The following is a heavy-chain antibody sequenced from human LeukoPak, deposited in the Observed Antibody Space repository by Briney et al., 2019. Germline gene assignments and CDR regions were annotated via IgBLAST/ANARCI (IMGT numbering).Heavy chain of an antibody. D-gene: IGHD3-10*01. CDR3: ARGRLITMGHAYYYYGMDV. J-gene: IGHJ6*02. V-gene: IGHV4-30-4*01. Sequence: SETLSLTCTVSGGSISSGDYYWSWIRQPPGKGLEWIGYIYYSGSTYYNPSLKSRVTISVDTSKNQFSLKLSSVTAADTAVYYCARGRLITMGHAYYYYGMDVWGQGTTVTVSS. CDR1: GGSISSGDYY. CDR2: IYYSGST.